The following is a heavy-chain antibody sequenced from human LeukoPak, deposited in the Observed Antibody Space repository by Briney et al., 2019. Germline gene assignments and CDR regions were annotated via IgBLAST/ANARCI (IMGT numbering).Heavy chain of an antibody. CDR1: GGSISSYY. D-gene: IGHD5-12*01. CDR2: IYYSGST. CDR3: ARDGRADYDYIGMDV. J-gene: IGHJ6*02. V-gene: IGHV4-59*01. Sequence: SETLSLTCTVPGGSISSYYWSWIRQPPGKGLEWIGYIYYSGSTNYNPSLKSRVTISVDTSKNQFSLKLSSVTAADTAVYYCARDGRADYDYIGMDVWGQGTTVTVSS.